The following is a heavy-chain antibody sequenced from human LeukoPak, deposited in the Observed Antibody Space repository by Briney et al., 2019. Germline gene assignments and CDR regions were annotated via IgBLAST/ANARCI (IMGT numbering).Heavy chain of an antibody. CDR1: GGSFSGYY. CDR2: INHSGST. CDR3: ARGAYSSGWYGFRGYYGMDV. Sequence: SETLSLTCAVSGGSFSGYYWSWIRQPPGKGLEWIGEINHSGSTNYNPSLKSRVTISVDTSKNQFSLKLSSVTAADTAVYYCARGAYSSGWYGFRGYYGMDVWGQGTTVTVSS. V-gene: IGHV4-34*01. J-gene: IGHJ6*02. D-gene: IGHD6-19*01.